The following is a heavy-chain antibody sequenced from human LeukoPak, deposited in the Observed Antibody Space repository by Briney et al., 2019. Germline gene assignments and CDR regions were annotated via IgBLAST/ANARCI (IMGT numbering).Heavy chain of an antibody. J-gene: IGHJ4*02. CDR2: ISSSGSTI. D-gene: IGHD3-16*01. CDR1: GFTFSDYY. CDR3: AGEGGGGATIDDFDY. V-gene: IGHV3-11*01. Sequence: PGGSLRFSCAASGFTFSDYYMSWIRQAPGKGLEWVSYISSSGSTIYYADSVKGRFTISRDNAKNSLYLQMNSLRAEDTAVYYCAGEGGGGATIDDFDYWGQGTLVTVSS.